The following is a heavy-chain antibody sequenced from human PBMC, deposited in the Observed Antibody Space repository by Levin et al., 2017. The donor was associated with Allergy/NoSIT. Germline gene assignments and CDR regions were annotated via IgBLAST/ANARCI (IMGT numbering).Heavy chain of an antibody. CDR3: AKDDATAYYSFDS. V-gene: IGHV3-23*01. CDR2: ISYSGDYT. D-gene: IGHD1-26*01. Sequence: GESLKISCAASGFTFSTFAMNWVRQAPGQGLEWVSSISYSGDYTFYADSVRGRFTISRDNSEHTVYLQMNSLRAEDTALYYCAKDDATAYYSFDSCGQGTLVTVS. CDR1: GFTFSTFA. J-gene: IGHJ4*02.